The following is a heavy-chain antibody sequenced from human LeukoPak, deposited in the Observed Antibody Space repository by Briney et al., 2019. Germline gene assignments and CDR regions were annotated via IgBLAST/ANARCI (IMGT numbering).Heavy chain of an antibody. V-gene: IGHV3-23*01. Sequence: GGSLRLSCAASGFTFSSYAMSWVRQAPGKGLEWVSAISGSGGSTYYADSVKGRSTISRDNSKNTLYLQMNSLRAEDTAVYYCAREMSSRLTSVYYYYGMDVWGQGTTVTVSS. CDR1: GFTFSSYA. CDR2: ISGSGGST. D-gene: IGHD4/OR15-4a*01. J-gene: IGHJ6*02. CDR3: AREMSSRLTSVYYYYGMDV.